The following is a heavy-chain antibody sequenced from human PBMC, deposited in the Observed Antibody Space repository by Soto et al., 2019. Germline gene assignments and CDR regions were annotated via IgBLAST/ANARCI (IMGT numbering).Heavy chain of an antibody. V-gene: IGHV3-30-3*01. CDR2: ISNDGSNK. CDR3: AREDSIIIPAVSDV. CDR1: GFTFRTFA. J-gene: IGHJ4*02. D-gene: IGHD3-16*02. Sequence: GGSLRLSCAASGFTFRTFALHWVRQAPGKGLEWVAVISNDGSNKYFQDSVKGRFTVSRDNAKNSVSLQMNTLRVEDTAVYYCAREDSIIIPAVSDVWGQGTLVTVSS.